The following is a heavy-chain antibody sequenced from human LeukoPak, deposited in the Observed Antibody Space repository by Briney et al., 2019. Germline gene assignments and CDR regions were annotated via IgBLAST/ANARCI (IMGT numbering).Heavy chain of an antibody. V-gene: IGHV4-59*01. J-gene: IGHJ4*02. D-gene: IGHD3-10*01. CDR1: GGSISSSY. CDR2: YSGNT. Sequence: SETLSLTCTVSGGSISSSYWSWIRPPPGKGLEWIGYYSGNTNYNPSLKSRVTISVDTSKNQFSLKLTSVTAADTAVYYCARASRGHDYWGQGTLVTVSS. CDR3: ARASRGHDY.